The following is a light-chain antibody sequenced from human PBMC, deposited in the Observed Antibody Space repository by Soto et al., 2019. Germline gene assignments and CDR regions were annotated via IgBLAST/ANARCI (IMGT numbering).Light chain of an antibody. Sequence: DIQMTQSPSTLSASVGDRVTITCRASQSITSWLAWYQQKPGKAPKLLIYKASSLESGVPSRFSGSGSGTEFTLTISSLQPDDFATYYCQLYNSYSQATFGQGTKVDI. CDR3: QLYNSYSQAT. V-gene: IGKV1-5*03. J-gene: IGKJ1*01. CDR2: KAS. CDR1: QSITSW.